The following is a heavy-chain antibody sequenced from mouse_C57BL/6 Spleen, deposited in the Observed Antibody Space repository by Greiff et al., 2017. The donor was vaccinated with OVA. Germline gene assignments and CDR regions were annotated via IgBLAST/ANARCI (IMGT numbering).Heavy chain of an antibody. D-gene: IGHD3-1*01. Sequence: VKLMESGAELVRPGASVTLSCKASGYTFTDYEMHWVKQTPVHGLEWIGAIDPETGGTAYNQKFKGKAILTADKSSSTAYMELRSLTSEDSAVYYCTRKGAGLYYYAMDYWGQGTSVTVSS. CDR2: IDPETGGT. CDR1: GYTFTDYE. J-gene: IGHJ4*01. CDR3: TRKGAGLYYYAMDY. V-gene: IGHV1-15*01.